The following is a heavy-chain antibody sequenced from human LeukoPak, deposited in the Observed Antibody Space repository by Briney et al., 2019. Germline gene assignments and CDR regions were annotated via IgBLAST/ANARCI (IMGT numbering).Heavy chain of an antibody. J-gene: IGHJ5*02. Sequence: GGSLRLSCSASGFTFSSYAMHWVRQAPGKGLEYVSAINSNGGSTYYADSVRGRFTISRDNAKNSLYLQMNSLRAEDTAVYYCARSLAYCGGDCYSSLLFDPWGQGTLVTVSS. D-gene: IGHD2-21*02. V-gene: IGHV3-64*04. CDR2: INSNGGST. CDR1: GFTFSSYA. CDR3: ARSLAYCGGDCYSSLLFDP.